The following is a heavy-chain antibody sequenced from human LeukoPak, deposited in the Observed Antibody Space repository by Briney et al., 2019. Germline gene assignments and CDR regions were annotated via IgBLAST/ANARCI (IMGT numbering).Heavy chain of an antibody. Sequence: PSETLSLTCAVYGGSFSGYYWSWIRQPPGKGLEWIGEINHSGSTNYNPSLKSRVTISVDTSKNQFSLKLSSETAADTAVYYCASLRNPGIAVEWGQGTLVTVSS. CDR3: ASLRNPGIAVE. CDR2: INHSGST. D-gene: IGHD6-19*01. V-gene: IGHV4-34*01. CDR1: GGSFSGYY. J-gene: IGHJ4*02.